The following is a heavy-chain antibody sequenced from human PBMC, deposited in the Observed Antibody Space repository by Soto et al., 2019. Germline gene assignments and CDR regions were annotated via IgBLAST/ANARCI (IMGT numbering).Heavy chain of an antibody. V-gene: IGHV3-48*02. CDR1: GFTFSSYS. CDR2: ISSSSSTI. D-gene: IGHD6-13*01. CDR3: ARVEEKLIAASWPAAFDI. Sequence: EVQLVESGGGLVQPGGSLRLSCAASGFTFSSYSMNWVRQAPGKGLEWVSHISSSSSTIYYADSVKGRFTISRDNAKHLLYLQVHSVRDEDTAVYYCARVEEKLIAASWPAAFDIWGQGTMVPVSS. J-gene: IGHJ3*02.